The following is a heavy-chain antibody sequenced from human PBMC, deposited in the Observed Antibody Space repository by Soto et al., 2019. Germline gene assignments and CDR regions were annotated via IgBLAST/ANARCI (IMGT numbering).Heavy chain of an antibody. CDR3: AKDGTTAGIHYYGMDV. Sequence: GGSLRLSCEVSGFTFRSYGMNWVRQAPDKGLEWVSTLGIGGDTYYADSVKGRFTISRDNSKNTLFLQMNSLRAEDTALYFCAKDGTTAGIHYYGMDVWGQGTTVTVSS. CDR1: GFTFRSYG. V-gene: IGHV3-23*01. CDR2: LGIGGDT. D-gene: IGHD2-2*02. J-gene: IGHJ6*02.